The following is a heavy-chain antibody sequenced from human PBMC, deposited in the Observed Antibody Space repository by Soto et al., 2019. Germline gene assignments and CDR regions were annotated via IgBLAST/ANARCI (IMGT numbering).Heavy chain of an antibody. D-gene: IGHD3-10*01. CDR2: ISHDGKKE. CDR1: GFTLRSYG. CDR3: AKDMGPSPRPPDSLDI. V-gene: IGHV3-30*18. J-gene: IGHJ3*02. Sequence: QLAESGGNVVQLGKSLRLSCVASGFTLRSYGLHWVPQAPGRGLEGGATISHDGKKEYYADSVKGRFTVSRDNSRDTIYLEVNSVKTDDTAVYYCAKDMGPSPRPPDSLDIWGQGTVVTVSS.